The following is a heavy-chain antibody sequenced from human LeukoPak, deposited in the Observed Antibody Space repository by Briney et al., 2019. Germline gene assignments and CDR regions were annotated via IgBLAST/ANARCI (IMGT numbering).Heavy chain of an antibody. V-gene: IGHV3-30*02. D-gene: IGHD1-26*01. CDR3: ARDGIQGDYYYYMDV. CDR1: GFTFSSYG. Sequence: GGSLRLSCAASGFTFSSYGMHWVRQAPGKGLEWVAFIRYDGSNKYYADSVKGRFTFSRGNSKNTLYLQMNSLRAEDTAVYYCARDGIQGDYYYYMDVWGKGTTVTISS. CDR2: IRYDGSNK. J-gene: IGHJ6*03.